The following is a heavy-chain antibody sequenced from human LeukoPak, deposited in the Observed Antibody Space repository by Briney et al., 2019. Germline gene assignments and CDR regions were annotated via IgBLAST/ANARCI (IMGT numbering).Heavy chain of an antibody. V-gene: IGHV4-59*08. CDR1: GGSISSYY. Sequence: TSETLSLTCTVSGGSISSYYWSWMRQPPGKGLEWIGYIYYSGSTNYNPSLKSRVTISVDTSKNQFSLKLSSVTAADTAVYYCAGHPDAFDIWGQGTMVTVSS. CDR3: AGHPDAFDI. J-gene: IGHJ3*02. CDR2: IYYSGST.